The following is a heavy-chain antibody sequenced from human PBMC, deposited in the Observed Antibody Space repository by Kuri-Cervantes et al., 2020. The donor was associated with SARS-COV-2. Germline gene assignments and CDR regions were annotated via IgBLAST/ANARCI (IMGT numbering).Heavy chain of an antibody. D-gene: IGHD7-27*01. J-gene: IGHJ4*02. CDR3: ARGKNWAFDY. CDR1: GFTFNNYA. Sequence: GESLKISCAASGFTFNNYAMSWVRQAPGKGLEWVSGITDSGDSSYYADSVKGRFTISRDNSKSTLYLQMNSLRDEDTAVYYCARGKNWAFDYWGQGTLVTVSS. CDR2: ITDSGDSS. V-gene: IGHV3-23*01.